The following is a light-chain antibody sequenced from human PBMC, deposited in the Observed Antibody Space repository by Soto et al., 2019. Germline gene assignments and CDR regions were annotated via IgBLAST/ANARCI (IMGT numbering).Light chain of an antibody. J-gene: IGKJ4*01. CDR3: QHYYSTPRT. CDR2: WAS. CDR1: QSILYNSNNKNY. V-gene: IGKV4-1*01. Sequence: DIVMTQSPDSLAVSLGERATINCKSSQSILYNSNNKNYLAWYQQKPGQPPKLLIYWASTRASGVPDRFRGSGSGTDFTLTISSLQAEDVAVYYCQHYYSTPRTFGGGTKVEIK.